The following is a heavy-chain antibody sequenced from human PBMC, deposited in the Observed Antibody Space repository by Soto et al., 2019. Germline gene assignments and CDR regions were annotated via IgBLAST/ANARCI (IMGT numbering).Heavy chain of an antibody. Sequence: QVQLVQSGAEVKKPGSSVTVSCKTSGGTFSKDAINWVRQAPGQGLEWMGLLIPVFGSPIYAQKFQGRIRLTADQSTSTACRDLSSLRSEDTALYYCPRMLGYTFEPRKPRYCAMDVWGQGTTVSVSS. CDR2: LIPVFGSP. V-gene: IGHV1-69*01. D-gene: IGHD5-18*01. CDR3: PRMLGYTFEPRKPRYCAMDV. CDR1: GGTFSKDA. J-gene: IGHJ6*02.